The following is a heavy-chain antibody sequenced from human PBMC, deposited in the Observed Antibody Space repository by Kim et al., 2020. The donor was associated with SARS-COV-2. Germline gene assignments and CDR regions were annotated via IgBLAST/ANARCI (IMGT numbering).Heavy chain of an antibody. J-gene: IGHJ4*01. D-gene: IGHD3-10*01. CDR2: ISSSSSYI. CDR1: GFTFSSYS. Sequence: GGSLRLSCAASGFTFSSYSMNWVRQAPGKGLEWVSSISSSSSYIYYADSVKGRFTISRDNAKNSLYLQMNSLRAEDTAVYYCARSKGHYYGSGSYSPFDYWGHGTLVTVSS. V-gene: IGHV3-21*01. CDR3: ARSKGHYYGSGSYSPFDY.